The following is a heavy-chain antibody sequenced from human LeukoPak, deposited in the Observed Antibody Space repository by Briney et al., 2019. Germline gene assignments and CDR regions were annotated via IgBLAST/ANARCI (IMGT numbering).Heavy chain of an antibody. CDR2: INHSGGT. J-gene: IGHJ6*02. CDR1: GGSFSGYY. CDR3: ASMYYDFWSGYSYYYYYYGMDV. V-gene: IGHV4-34*01. D-gene: IGHD3-3*01. Sequence: SETLSLTCAVYGGSFSGYYWSWIRQPPGKGLEWIGEINHSGGTNYNPSLKSRVTISVDTSKNQFSLKLSSVTAADTAVYYCASMYYDFWSGYSYYYYYYGMDVWGQGTTVTVSS.